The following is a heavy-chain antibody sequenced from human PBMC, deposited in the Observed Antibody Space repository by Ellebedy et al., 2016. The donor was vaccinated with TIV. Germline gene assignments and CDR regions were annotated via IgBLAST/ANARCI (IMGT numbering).Heavy chain of an antibody. CDR1: GFTFSSHD. J-gene: IGHJ4*02. CDR2: IGTAGDT. Sequence: GESLKISCAASGFTFSSHDLHWVRQATGKGLEWVSAIGTAGDTSCSGSVKGRFTISRENGKNSVYLQMNSLRAEDTAVYYCARASAGLDYWGQGTLVTVSS. V-gene: IGHV3-13*01. CDR3: ARASAGLDY. D-gene: IGHD6-13*01.